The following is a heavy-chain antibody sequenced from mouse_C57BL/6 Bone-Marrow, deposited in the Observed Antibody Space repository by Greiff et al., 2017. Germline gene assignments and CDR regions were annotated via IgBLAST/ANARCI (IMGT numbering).Heavy chain of an antibody. CDR3: ARVRNYYGSSYDYAMDY. Sequence: EVQLQESGPGLVKPSQSLSLTCSVTGYSITSGYYWNWIRQFPGNKLEWMGYISYDGSNNYNPSLKNRISITRDTSKNQFFLKLNSVTTEDTATYYCARVRNYYGSSYDYAMDYWGQGTSVTVSS. D-gene: IGHD1-1*01. CDR1: GYSITSGYY. V-gene: IGHV3-6*01. CDR2: ISYDGSN. J-gene: IGHJ4*01.